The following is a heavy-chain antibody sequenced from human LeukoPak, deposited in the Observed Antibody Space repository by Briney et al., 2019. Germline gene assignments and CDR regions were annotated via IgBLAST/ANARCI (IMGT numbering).Heavy chain of an antibody. CDR3: ARAPALWGLALWWEN. J-gene: IGHJ4*02. Sequence: SETLSLTCAVYGGSFSGYYWSWIRQPPGKGLEWIGEINHSGSTNYNPSLKSRVTISVDTSKNQFSLKLSSVTAADTAVYYCARAPALWGLALWWENWGQGTLVTVS. CDR2: INHSGST. V-gene: IGHV4-34*01. D-gene: IGHD2-21*01. CDR1: GGSFSGYY.